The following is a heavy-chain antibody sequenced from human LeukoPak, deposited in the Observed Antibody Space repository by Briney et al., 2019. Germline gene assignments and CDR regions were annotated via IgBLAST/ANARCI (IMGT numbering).Heavy chain of an antibody. Sequence: GGSLRLSCGASGFTFSNYAMSWVRQAPGKGLEWVSGINDSGSTRFYAASVKGRFTSSRDNPKNTLYLQMNGLRVEDTAVYYCAKDMQTWPRFPDYWGQGTLVTVSS. CDR2: INDSGSTR. CDR1: GFTFSNYA. CDR3: AKDMQTWPRFPDY. J-gene: IGHJ4*02. V-gene: IGHV3-23*01. D-gene: IGHD5-12*01.